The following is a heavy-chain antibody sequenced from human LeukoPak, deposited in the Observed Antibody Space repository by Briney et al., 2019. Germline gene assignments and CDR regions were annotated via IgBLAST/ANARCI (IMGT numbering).Heavy chain of an antibody. CDR2: ISWNGGDI. V-gene: IGHV3-9*03. CDR1: GFTFSSYS. D-gene: IGHD2-2*01. Sequence: PGGSLRLSCAASGFTFSSYSMNWVRQAPGKGLEWVSGISWNGGDIGYADSVKGRFTISRDNTKNSLYLQMNSLRAEDMALYYCAKDVGYCSSTICYGDAFDIWGQGTTVTVSS. J-gene: IGHJ3*02. CDR3: AKDVGYCSSTICYGDAFDI.